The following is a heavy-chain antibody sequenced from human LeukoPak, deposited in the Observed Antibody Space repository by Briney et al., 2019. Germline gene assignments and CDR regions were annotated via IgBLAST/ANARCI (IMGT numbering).Heavy chain of an antibody. CDR1: GGSISSYY. D-gene: IGHD1-26*01. V-gene: IGHV4-59*01. CDR3: ARYSGTYYVY. J-gene: IGHJ4*02. CDR2: IYYSGST. Sequence: SETPSLTCTVSGGSISSYYWSWIRQPPGKGLEWIGYIYYSGSTNYNPSLKSRVTISVDTSKNQFSLKLSSVTAADTAVYYCARYSGTYYVYWGQGTLVTVSS.